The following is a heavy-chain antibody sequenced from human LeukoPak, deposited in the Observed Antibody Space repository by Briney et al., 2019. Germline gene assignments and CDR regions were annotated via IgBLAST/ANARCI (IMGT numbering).Heavy chain of an antibody. V-gene: IGHV4-59*01. CDR2: TYSSGST. Sequence: PSETLSLTCNVSGGSIRGYYWSWIRQPPGKGLEWIGYTYSSGSTNYNPSLKSRVTMSVDTSKNQFSLRLSSVTAADTAVYYCARVTGYIVEDYFDYWGQGTLVTVSS. D-gene: IGHD3-22*01. CDR3: ARVTGYIVEDYFDY. J-gene: IGHJ4*02. CDR1: GGSIRGYY.